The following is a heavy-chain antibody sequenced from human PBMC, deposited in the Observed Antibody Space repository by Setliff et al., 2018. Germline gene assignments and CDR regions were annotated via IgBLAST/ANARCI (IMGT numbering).Heavy chain of an antibody. V-gene: IGHV3-74*01. D-gene: IGHD7-27*01. CDR2: LTYDSHVSRP. CDR1: GFNFSDFW. Sequence: GGSLRLSCAASGFNFSDFWMHWVRQVPGKGLVWVSRLTYDSHVSRPTYADSVKGRFTISRDNARNALYLQMVSLRGEDTGVYFCAALDWGENFYNVDVWGKGTTVTVSS. CDR3: AALDWGENFYNVDV. J-gene: IGHJ6*03.